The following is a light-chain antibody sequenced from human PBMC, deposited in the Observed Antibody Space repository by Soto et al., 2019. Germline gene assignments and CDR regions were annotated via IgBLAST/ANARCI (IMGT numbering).Light chain of an antibody. J-gene: IGKJ1*01. CDR1: QSLLHSNGYNY. Sequence: DIVVTQSPLSLPVTPGEPASISCRSSQSLLHSNGYNYLDWFLQKPGQSPQLLIYLGSNRASGVPDRFSGSGSGTDFTLQISRVEAEDVGVYYCMQALQSPRTFGQGTKVEIK. CDR3: MQALQSPRT. CDR2: LGS. V-gene: IGKV2-28*01.